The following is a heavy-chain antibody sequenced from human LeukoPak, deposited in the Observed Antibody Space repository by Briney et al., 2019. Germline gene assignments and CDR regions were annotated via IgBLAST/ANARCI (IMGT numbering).Heavy chain of an antibody. V-gene: IGHV3-9*01. J-gene: IGHJ4*02. Sequence: PGRSLRLSCAASGFTFSSYAMHWVRQAPGKGLEWVSGISWNSGSIGYADSVKGRFTISRDNAKNSLYLQMNSLRAEDTALYYCAKDNRPWGGGNSAGFDYWGQGTLVTVSS. CDR3: AKDNRPWGGGNSAGFDY. CDR1: GFTFSSYA. CDR2: ISWNSGSI. D-gene: IGHD4-23*01.